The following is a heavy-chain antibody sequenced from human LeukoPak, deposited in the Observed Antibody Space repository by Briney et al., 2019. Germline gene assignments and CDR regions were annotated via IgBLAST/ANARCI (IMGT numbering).Heavy chain of an antibody. J-gene: IGHJ6*02. CDR3: AAVSTKTYYYGLTS. V-gene: IGHV3-53*01. CDR2: IFSNDNT. CDR1: GFTVTNNY. Sequence: PGGSLRLSCAASGFTVTNNYMCWVRQAPGKGLEWVSVIFSNDNTYHADSVKGRFAISRDTSKNTLYLQMNSLRAEDTAVYYCAAVSTKTYYYGLTSGAKGPQSPSP. D-gene: IGHD4-17*01.